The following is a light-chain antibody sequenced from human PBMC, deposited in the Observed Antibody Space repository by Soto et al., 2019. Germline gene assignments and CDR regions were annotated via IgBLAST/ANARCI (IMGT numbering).Light chain of an antibody. Sequence: ENVLTQSPGTLSLSPGESATLSCRASQIVYNGYLAWYQQKPGQPPRLLIFGASTRASGVPDRFSGSESGTDFTLTINRLQPEDFAVYYCQQYGSSPWTFGQGTKVEIK. V-gene: IGKV3-20*01. J-gene: IGKJ1*01. CDR2: GAS. CDR1: QIVYNGY. CDR3: QQYGSSPWT.